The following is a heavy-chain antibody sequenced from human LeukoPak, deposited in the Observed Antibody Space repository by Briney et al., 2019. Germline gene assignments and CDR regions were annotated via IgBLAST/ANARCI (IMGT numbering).Heavy chain of an antibody. CDR1: GFTISSYG. D-gene: IGHD5-12*01. Sequence: GGSLRLSCAASGFTISSYGMNWVRQAPRKGLEWVSVIFGSGDTTNYADSVKGRFTISRDRSQNTLYLEMHSLRAEDPAVYYCAKDQKPDSGYDIDYWGQGTLVIVSS. V-gene: IGHV3-23*01. CDR2: IFGSGDTT. CDR3: AKDQKPDSGYDIDY. J-gene: IGHJ4*02.